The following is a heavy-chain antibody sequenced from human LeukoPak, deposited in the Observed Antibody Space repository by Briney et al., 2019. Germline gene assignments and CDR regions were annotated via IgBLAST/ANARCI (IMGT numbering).Heavy chain of an antibody. J-gene: IGHJ2*01. CDR1: GGTFSSYA. CDR2: IIPIFGTA. Sequence: ASVKVSCKASGGTFSSYAISWVRQAPGQGLEWMGGIIPIFGTANYAQKFQGRVTITADKSTSTAYMELSSLRSEDTAVYYCAREGVVPAAMVEGWYFDLWGRGTLVTVSS. V-gene: IGHV1-69*06. D-gene: IGHD2-2*01. CDR3: AREGVVPAAMVEGWYFDL.